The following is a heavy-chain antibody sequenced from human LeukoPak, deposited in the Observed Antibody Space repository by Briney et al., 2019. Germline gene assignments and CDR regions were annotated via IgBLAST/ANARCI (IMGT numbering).Heavy chain of an antibody. CDR1: GFTFSSYG. CDR2: IWYDGSNK. V-gene: IGHV3-33*01. D-gene: IGHD4-17*01. CDR3: ARVTPVPIHYGESYFDY. J-gene: IGHJ4*02. Sequence: GGSLRLSCAASGFTFSSYGMHWVRRAPGKGLEWVAVIWYDGSNKYYADSVKGRFTISRDNSKNTLYLQMNSLRAEDTAVYYCARVTPVPIHYGESYFDYWGQGTLVTVSS.